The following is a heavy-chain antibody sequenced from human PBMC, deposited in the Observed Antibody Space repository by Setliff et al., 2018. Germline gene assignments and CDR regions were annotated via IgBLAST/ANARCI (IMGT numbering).Heavy chain of an antibody. V-gene: IGHV4-39*07. Sequence: TLSLTCTVSGGSISSGGYYWSWIRQPPGKGLEWIGEINHSGSTNYNPSPKSRVTISVDTSKNQFSLKLSSVTAADTAVYYCARGRSNFWGYYFDYWGQGTLVTVSS. J-gene: IGHJ4*02. D-gene: IGHD3-3*01. CDR3: ARGRSNFWGYYFDY. CDR1: GGSISSGGYY. CDR2: INHSGST.